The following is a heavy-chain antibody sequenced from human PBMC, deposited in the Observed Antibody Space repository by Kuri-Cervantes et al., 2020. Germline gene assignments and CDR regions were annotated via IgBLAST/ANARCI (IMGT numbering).Heavy chain of an antibody. D-gene: IGHD5-12*01. V-gene: IGHV4-61*01. CDR1: GDSVTRGSYY. CDR3: ASSSGYIHEYFQH. CDR2: IYNNGYT. Sequence: ESLKISCTVSGDSVTRGSYYWSWVRQPLGKGLEWIGYIYNNGYTNYNPSLKSRVTISVDTSKKQFSLRLTSVIDADTAVYYCASSSGYIHEYFQHWGQGTLVTVSS. J-gene: IGHJ1*01.